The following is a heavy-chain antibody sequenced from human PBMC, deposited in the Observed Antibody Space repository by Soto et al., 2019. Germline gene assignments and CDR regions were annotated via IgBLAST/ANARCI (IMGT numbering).Heavy chain of an antibody. CDR1: GFTFSSNA. CDR3: AKEGGYSSGWDRVYY. J-gene: IGHJ4*02. Sequence: EVQLLESGGGLVQPGGSLRLSCAASGFTFSSNAMSWVRQAPGKGLEWVSAISGSGISTYYADSVKGRFTISRDNSKNTVYLQMNSLRAEDTAVYYCAKEGGYSSGWDRVYYWGQGTLVTVSS. CDR2: ISGSGIST. V-gene: IGHV3-23*01. D-gene: IGHD6-19*01.